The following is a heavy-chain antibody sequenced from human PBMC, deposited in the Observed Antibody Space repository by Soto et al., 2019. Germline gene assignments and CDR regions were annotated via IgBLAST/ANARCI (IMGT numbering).Heavy chain of an antibody. CDR1: GFTFSSYW. J-gene: IGHJ6*02. Sequence: EVQLVESGGGLVQPGGSLRLSCAASGFTFSSYWMHWVRQAPGKGLVWVSRINSDGSSTSYADSVKGRFTISRDNAKNRLYLKMNSLRAEDTAVYYCARRVEYYYYGMDVWGQGTTVTVSS. CDR2: INSDGSST. CDR3: ARRVEYYYYGMDV. D-gene: IGHD1-1*01. V-gene: IGHV3-74*01.